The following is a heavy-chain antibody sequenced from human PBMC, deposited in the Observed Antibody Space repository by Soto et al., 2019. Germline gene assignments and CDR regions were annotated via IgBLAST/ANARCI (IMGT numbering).Heavy chain of an antibody. V-gene: IGHV1-46*01. CDR1: GYTFTSYY. Sequence: ASVKVSCKASGYTFTSYYMHWVRQAPGQGLEWMGIINPSGGSTSYAQKFQGRVTMTRDTSTSTVYMELSSLRSEDTAVYYCARDVPIAVAGTFFDYWGQGTLVTVSS. CDR3: ARDVPIAVAGTFFDY. J-gene: IGHJ4*02. D-gene: IGHD6-19*01. CDR2: INPSGGST.